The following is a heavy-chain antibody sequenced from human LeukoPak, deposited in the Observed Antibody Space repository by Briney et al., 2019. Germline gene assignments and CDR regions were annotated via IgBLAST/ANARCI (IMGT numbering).Heavy chain of an antibody. CDR2: IYYSGST. CDR1: GGSISSSSYY. Sequence: SETLSLTCTVSGGSISSSSYYWGWIRQPPGEGLEWIGSIYYSGSTYYNPSLKSRVTISVDTSKNQFSLKLNSVTAADTAVYYCAISSTRPGDYWGQGTLVTVSS. V-gene: IGHV4-39*07. D-gene: IGHD2-2*01. CDR3: AISSTRPGDY. J-gene: IGHJ4*02.